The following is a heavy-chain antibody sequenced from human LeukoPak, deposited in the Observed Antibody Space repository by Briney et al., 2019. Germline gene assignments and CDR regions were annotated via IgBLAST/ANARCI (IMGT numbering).Heavy chain of an antibody. V-gene: IGHV4-30-2*01. Sequence: PSQTLSLTCAVSGGSISSGGYSWSWIRQPPGKGLEWIGYIYHSGSTNYNPSLKSRVTISVDTSKNQFSLKLSSVTAADTAVYYCARDSPYDFWSGYYPSGWFDPWGQGTLVTVSS. J-gene: IGHJ5*02. D-gene: IGHD3-3*01. CDR2: IYHSGST. CDR1: GGSISSGGYS. CDR3: ARDSPYDFWSGYYPSGWFDP.